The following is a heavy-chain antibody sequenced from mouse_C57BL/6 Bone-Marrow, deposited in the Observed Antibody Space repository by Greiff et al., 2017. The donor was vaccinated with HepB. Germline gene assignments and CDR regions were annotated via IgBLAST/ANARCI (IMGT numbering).Heavy chain of an antibody. CDR3: ARRGYYGSTLGD. J-gene: IGHJ3*01. CDR2: ISSGGSYT. CDR1: GFTFSSYG. V-gene: IGHV5-6*01. Sequence: EVQGVESGGDLVKPGGSLKLSCAASGFTFSSYGMSWVRQTPDKRLEWVATISSGGSYTYYPDSVKGRFTISRDNAKNTLYLQMSSLKSEDTAMYYCARRGYYGSTLGDWGQGTLVTVSA. D-gene: IGHD1-1*01.